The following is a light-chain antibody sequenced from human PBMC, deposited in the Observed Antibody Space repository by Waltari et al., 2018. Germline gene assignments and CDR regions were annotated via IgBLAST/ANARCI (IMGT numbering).Light chain of an antibody. CDR2: GAS. V-gene: IGKV3-20*01. CDR1: QRVSRA. Sequence: EVVLTQSPGTLSLSPGERATLSCRSSQRVSRALAWYQQNPGQAPRLLIYGASLSATGIPDRFSGSGSGTDFSLTISRLEPADSAMYYCQHYVRLPATFGQGTKVEIK. J-gene: IGKJ1*01. CDR3: QHYVRLPAT.